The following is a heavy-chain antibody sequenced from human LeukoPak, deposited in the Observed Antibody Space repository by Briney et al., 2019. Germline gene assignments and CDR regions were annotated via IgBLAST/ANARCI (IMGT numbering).Heavy chain of an antibody. CDR2: IYPGDSDT. D-gene: IGHD2-15*01. CDR1: GDTFTSYW. Sequence: GESLKISCKGSGDTFTSYWIGWVRLMPGKGLEWMGIIYPGDSDTRYSPSFQGQVTISVDKSINTAYLQWSSLKASDTAMYYCARPRVAATPYYFDNWGQGTLVTVSP. J-gene: IGHJ4*02. V-gene: IGHV5-51*01. CDR3: ARPRVAATPYYFDN.